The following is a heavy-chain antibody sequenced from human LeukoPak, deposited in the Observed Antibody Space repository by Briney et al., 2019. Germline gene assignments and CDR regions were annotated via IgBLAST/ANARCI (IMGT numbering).Heavy chain of an antibody. CDR3: ARTREQWQVLDY. CDR2: IYYSGST. CDR1: GGSISSGDYY. D-gene: IGHD6-19*01. Sequence: SETLSLTCTVSGGSISSGDYYWSWIRQPPGKGLEWIGYIYYSGSTYYNPSLKSRVTISVDTSKNQFSLKLSSVTAADTAVYYCARTREQWQVLDYWGQGTLVTVSS. V-gene: IGHV4-30-4*01. J-gene: IGHJ4*02.